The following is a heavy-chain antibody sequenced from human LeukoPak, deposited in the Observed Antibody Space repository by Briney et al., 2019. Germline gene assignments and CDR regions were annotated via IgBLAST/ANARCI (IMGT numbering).Heavy chain of an antibody. J-gene: IGHJ5*02. CDR2: INIGGTNT. CDR1: GFTFNDYY. Sequence: PGGSLRLSCAASGFTFNDYYMSWIRQAPGKGLEWLSYINIGGTNTHYADSVKGRFTISRDNAKKSLYLEMNDLRAEDTAVYYCATDGAGFDTWGQGVLVTVSS. V-gene: IGHV3-11*01. CDR3: ATDGAGFDT.